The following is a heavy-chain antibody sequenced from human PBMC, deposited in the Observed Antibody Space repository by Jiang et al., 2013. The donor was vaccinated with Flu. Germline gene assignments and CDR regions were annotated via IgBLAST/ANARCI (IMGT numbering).Heavy chain of an antibody. CDR2: INHSGST. CDR1: GGSFSGYY. Sequence: GLVKPSETLSLTCAVYGGSFSGYYWSWIRQPPGKGLEWIGEINHSGSTNYNPSLKSRVTISVDTSKNQFSLKLSSVTAADTAVYYCARGPVEMAITSWGQGTLVTVSS. J-gene: IGHJ5*02. V-gene: IGHV4-34*01. CDR3: ARGPVEMAITS. D-gene: IGHD5-24*01.